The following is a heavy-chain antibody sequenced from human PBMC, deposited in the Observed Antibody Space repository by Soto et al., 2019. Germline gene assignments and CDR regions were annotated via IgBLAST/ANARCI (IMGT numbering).Heavy chain of an antibody. D-gene: IGHD6-13*01. Sequence: PSQTLSLTCVISGDSVSSNSASWNWFWQSPSRGLEWLGRAYYRSKWYIDYADSVRSRVTINPDTSKNHLSLQLDSLTPEDTATYYFTRARHVGSGTLGFFEDWGPGTLVTVSS. CDR1: GDSVSSNSAS. CDR3: TRARHVGSGTLGFFED. V-gene: IGHV6-1*01. J-gene: IGHJ4*02. CDR2: AYYRSKWYI.